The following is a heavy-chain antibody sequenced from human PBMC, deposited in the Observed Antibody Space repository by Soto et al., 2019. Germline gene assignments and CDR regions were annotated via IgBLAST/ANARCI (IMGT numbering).Heavy chain of an antibody. V-gene: IGHV3-33*01. CDR3: ARAFEDEDFDY. Sequence: GGSLRLSCAASGFTFSSYGMHWVRQAPGKGLEWVAVIWYDGSNKYYADSVKGRFTISRDNSKNTLYLQMNSLRAEDTAVYYCARAFEDEDFDYWGQGTLVTVSS. J-gene: IGHJ4*02. CDR2: IWYDGSNK. CDR1: GFTFSSYG.